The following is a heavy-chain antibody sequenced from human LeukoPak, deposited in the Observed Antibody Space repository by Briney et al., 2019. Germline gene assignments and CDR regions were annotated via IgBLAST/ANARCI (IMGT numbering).Heavy chain of an antibody. CDR2: INPNSGGT. CDR1: GYTFTGYY. Sequence: ASVKVSCKASGYTFTGYYMHWVRQAPGQGLEWMGWINPNSGGTNYAQKFQGRVTMTRDTSISTAYMELSRLRSDDTAVYYCARVSSGWYDIPDWFDPWGQGTLVTVSS. J-gene: IGHJ5*02. V-gene: IGHV1-2*02. D-gene: IGHD6-13*01. CDR3: ARVSSGWYDIPDWFDP.